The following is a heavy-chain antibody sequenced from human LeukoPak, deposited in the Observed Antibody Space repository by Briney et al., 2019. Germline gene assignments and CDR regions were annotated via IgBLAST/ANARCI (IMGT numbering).Heavy chain of an antibody. CDR1: GYFIINSFY. D-gene: IGHD6-25*01. CDR2: IHHSGSR. J-gene: IGHJ5*02. CDR3: ARNASSGFFDP. V-gene: IGHV4-38-2*02. Sequence: SETLSLTCTVSGYFIINSFYGGWIRQSPGKRLEWIGSIHHSGSRFESGSSHYNPSLRSRFTVSADTSKSQFSLTLTSVTAADTAGYFCARNASSGFFDPWGLGILVTVSS.